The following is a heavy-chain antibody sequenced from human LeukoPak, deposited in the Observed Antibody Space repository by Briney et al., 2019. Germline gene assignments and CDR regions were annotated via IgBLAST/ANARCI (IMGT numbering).Heavy chain of an antibody. V-gene: IGHV6-1*01. CDR1: GDSVSSKNGA. D-gene: IGHD6-19*01. CDR3: ARDFGTTGWHTFDY. J-gene: IGHJ4*02. CDR2: TYYRSKWYN. Sequence: SQTISLTCVVSGDSVSSKNGAWNWIRQSPSRGLEWLGRTYYRSKWYNDYAESMEGRMTISQDTSKNQYSLHLNSVTPDDTAVYYSARDFGTTGWHTFDYWGQGTLVTVSS.